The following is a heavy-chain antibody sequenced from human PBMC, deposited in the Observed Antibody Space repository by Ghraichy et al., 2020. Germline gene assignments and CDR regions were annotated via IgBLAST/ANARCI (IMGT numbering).Heavy chain of an antibody. V-gene: IGHV3-30*18. J-gene: IGHJ4*02. CDR1: GFTFSNYG. D-gene: IGHD3-10*02. CDR3: AKGDYYVSDY. Sequence: LSLTCAASGFTFSNYGMHWVRQAPGKGLEWVAVLSYDGSNKDYADSVKGRFTISRDNFKNTLYLQMNSLRAEDTAVYYCAKGDYYVSDYWGQGTLVTVAS. CDR2: LSYDGSNK.